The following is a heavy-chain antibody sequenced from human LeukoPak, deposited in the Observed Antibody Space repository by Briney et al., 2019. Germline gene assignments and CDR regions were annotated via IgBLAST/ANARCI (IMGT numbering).Heavy chain of an antibody. CDR2: ISSSGSTI. CDR3: ARDGPRGSSYIDY. Sequence: GGSLRLACAASGFTFSDYYMSWIRQAPGKGLERVSYISSSGSTIYYADSVKGRFTISRDNAKNSLYLQMNSLRAEDTAVYYCARDGPRGSSYIDYWGQGTLVTVSS. J-gene: IGHJ4*02. D-gene: IGHD6-6*01. CDR1: GFTFSDYY. V-gene: IGHV3-11*04.